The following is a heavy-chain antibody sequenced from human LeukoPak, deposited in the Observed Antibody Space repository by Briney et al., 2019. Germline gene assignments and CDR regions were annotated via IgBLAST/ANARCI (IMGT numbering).Heavy chain of an antibody. V-gene: IGHV3-23*01. J-gene: IGHJ4*02. CDR2: ISGSGGST. CDR1: GFTFSSYA. CDR3: AKLTPRYCSGGSCLTG. D-gene: IGHD2-15*01. Sequence: GGSLRLSCAASGFTFSSYAMSWVRQAPGKGLEWVSAISGSGGSTYYADSVKGRSTISRDNSKNTLYLQMNSLRAEDTAVYYCAKLTPRYCSGGSCLTGWGQGTLVTVSS.